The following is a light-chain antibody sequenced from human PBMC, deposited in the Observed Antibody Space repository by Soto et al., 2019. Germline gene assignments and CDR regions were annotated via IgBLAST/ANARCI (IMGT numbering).Light chain of an antibody. CDR2: DVT. J-gene: IGLJ3*02. CDR1: SSDVGGYNY. Sequence: QSALTQPASVSGSPGQSITISCTGTSSDVGGYNYVSWYQQHPGKAPKLIIYDVTNRPSGVSNRFSGSKSGNTASLTISGLQAEDEADYYCSSYTISSTWVFGGGTQLTVL. V-gene: IGLV2-14*01. CDR3: SSYTISSTWV.